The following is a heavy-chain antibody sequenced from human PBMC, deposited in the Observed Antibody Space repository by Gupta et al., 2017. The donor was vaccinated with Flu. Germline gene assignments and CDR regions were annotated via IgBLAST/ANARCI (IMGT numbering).Heavy chain of an antibody. D-gene: IGHD6-6*01. CDR1: GFTSRSAW. Sequence: EVQLVESGGGLVKPGESLRLSCAASGFTSRSAWMMWVRQAPGKGPEWVGLIRNKGNGETTEYAAPVKGRFTISRDDLKDTLFLQMNSLETEDTAVYYCTTDLRRQLAPHNDYWGQGTLVTVSS. CDR2: IRNKGNGETT. CDR3: TTDLRRQLAPHNDY. J-gene: IGHJ4*02. V-gene: IGHV3-15*01.